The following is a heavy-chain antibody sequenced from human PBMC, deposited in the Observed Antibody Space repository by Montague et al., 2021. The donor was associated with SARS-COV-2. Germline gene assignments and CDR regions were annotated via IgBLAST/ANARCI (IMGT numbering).Heavy chain of an antibody. Sequence: SLRLSCAASGFTFSSYEMNWVRQAPGKGLEWVSYISSSGSTIYYADSVKGRFTISRDNAKNSLYLQMNSLRAEDTAVYYSASEMATIDYYYYGMDRWGQGPPATFS. J-gene: IGHJ6*02. CDR2: ISSSGSTI. CDR3: ASEMATIDYYYYGMDR. D-gene: IGHD5-24*01. CDR1: GFTFSSYE. V-gene: IGHV3-48*03.